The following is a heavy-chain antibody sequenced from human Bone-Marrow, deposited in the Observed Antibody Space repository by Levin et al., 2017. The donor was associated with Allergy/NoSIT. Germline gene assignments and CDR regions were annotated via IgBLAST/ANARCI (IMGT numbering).Heavy chain of an antibody. CDR1: GFTFSSYE. D-gene: IGHD4-23*01. V-gene: IGHV3-48*03. CDR2: ISSSGSTI. J-gene: IGHJ4*02. Sequence: GGSLRLSCAASGFTFSSYEMNWVRQAPGKGLEWVSYISSSGSTIYYADSVKGRFTISRDNAKNSLYLQMNSLRAEDTAVYYCATDNSLTTVVPFDYWGQGTLVTVSS. CDR3: ATDNSLTTVVPFDY.